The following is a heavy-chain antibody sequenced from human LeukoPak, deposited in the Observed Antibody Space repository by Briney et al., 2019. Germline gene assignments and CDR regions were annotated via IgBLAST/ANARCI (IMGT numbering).Heavy chain of an antibody. J-gene: IGHJ4*02. CDR2: INHSGST. CDR1: GESFSGYY. V-gene: IGHV4-34*01. CDR3: ARSRIVGTTPFGY. D-gene: IGHD1-26*01. Sequence: SETLSLTCAVYGESFSGYYWNWIRQPPGKGLEWIGEINHSGSTNYNPSLKSRVTISVDTSKNQFSLKLSSVTAADTAVYYCARSRIVGTTPFGYWGQGTLVTVSS.